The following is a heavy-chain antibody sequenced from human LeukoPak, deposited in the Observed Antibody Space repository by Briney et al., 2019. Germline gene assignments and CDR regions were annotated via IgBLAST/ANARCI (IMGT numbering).Heavy chain of an antibody. CDR2: IYYSGST. J-gene: IGHJ4*02. V-gene: IGHV4-59*01. D-gene: IGHD5-24*01. CDR3: ARVRGSRDGYQIDY. CDR1: GGSISSYY. Sequence: SETLSLTCTVSGGSISSYYWSWIRQPPGKGLEWIGYIYYSGSTNYNPSLKSRVTISVDTSKNQFSLKLSSVTAADTAVYYCARVRGSRDGYQIDYWGQGTLVTVSS.